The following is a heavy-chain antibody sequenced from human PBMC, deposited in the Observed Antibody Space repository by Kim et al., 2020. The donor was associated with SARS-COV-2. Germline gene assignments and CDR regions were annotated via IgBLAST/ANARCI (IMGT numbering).Heavy chain of an antibody. Sequence: ASVKVSCKVSGYTLTELSMHWVRQAPGKGLEWMGGFDPEDGETIYAQKFQGRVTMTEDTSTDTAYMELSSLRSEDTAVYYCAKIDSYYYYYGMDVWGQGTTVTVSS. CDR3: AKIDSYYYYYGMDV. CDR2: FDPEDGET. V-gene: IGHV1-24*01. CDR1: GYTLTELS. J-gene: IGHJ6*02.